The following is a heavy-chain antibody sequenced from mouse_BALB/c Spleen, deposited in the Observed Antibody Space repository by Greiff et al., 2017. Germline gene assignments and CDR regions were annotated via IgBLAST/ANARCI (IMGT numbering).Heavy chain of an antibody. CDR2: ISDGGSYT. Sequence: EVNLVESGGGLVKPGGSLKLSCAASGFTFSDYYMYWVRQTPEKRLEWVATISDGGSYTYYPDSVKGRFTISRDNAKNNLYLQMSSLKSEDTAMYYCASYSSGPFAYWGQGTLVTVSA. CDR3: ASYSSGPFAY. V-gene: IGHV5-4*02. D-gene: IGHD3-1*01. J-gene: IGHJ3*01. CDR1: GFTFSDYY.